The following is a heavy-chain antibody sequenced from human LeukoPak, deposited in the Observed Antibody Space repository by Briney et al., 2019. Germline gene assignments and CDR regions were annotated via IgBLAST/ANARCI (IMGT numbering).Heavy chain of an antibody. D-gene: IGHD4-23*01. CDR2: ISGSGGST. CDR1: GFTFSSYA. J-gene: IGHJ4*02. Sequence: GGCLRLSCAASGFTFSSYAMSWVRPAPGKGLEWVSAISGSGGSTYYADSVKGRFTISRDNSKNTLYLQMNSLRDEDTAVYYCARVGGATLVTMYFDYWGQGTLVTVSS. CDR3: ARVGGATLVTMYFDY. V-gene: IGHV3-23*01.